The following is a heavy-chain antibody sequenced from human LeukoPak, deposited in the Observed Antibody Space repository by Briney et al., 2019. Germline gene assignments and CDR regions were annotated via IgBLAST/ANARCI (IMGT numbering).Heavy chain of an antibody. CDR2: IYTSGNT. D-gene: IGHD3-22*01. V-gene: IGHV4-4*07. CDR3: ARAVITSDGPGPLDY. Sequence: SETLSLTCTVSGGSISSYYWSWVRQPAGKGLEWIGRIYTSGNTNYNPSLKSRVTISVDTSKNQFSLKLSSVTAADTAVYYCARAVITSDGPGPLDYWGQGTLVTVSS. J-gene: IGHJ4*02. CDR1: GGSISSYY.